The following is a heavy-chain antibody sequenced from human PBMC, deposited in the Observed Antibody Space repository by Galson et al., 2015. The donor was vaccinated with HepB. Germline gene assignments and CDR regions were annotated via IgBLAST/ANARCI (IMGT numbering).Heavy chain of an antibody. J-gene: IGHJ6*02. CDR3: ARRYVMMAFGGPIVSDYGMDV. CDR1: GFTVSTNY. D-gene: IGHD3-16*02. V-gene: IGHV3-66*02. Sequence: SLRLSCAASGFTVSTNYMNWVRQAPGEGLEWVSIIYSSGSTYYADSVRGRFTISRDKSENTVHLQMNSLRPYDTGVYYCARRYVMMAFGGPIVSDYGMDVWGQGTTVTVSS. CDR2: IYSSGST.